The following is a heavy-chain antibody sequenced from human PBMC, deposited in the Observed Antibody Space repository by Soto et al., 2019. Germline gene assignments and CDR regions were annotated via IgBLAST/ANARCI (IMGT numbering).Heavy chain of an antibody. CDR2: ISGSGGST. CDR3: AYHDYGVTDACDI. J-gene: IGHJ3*02. Sequence: GGSLRLSCAASGFTFSSYAMSWVRQAPGKGLEWVSAISGSGGSTYYADSVKVRFTISTDNSKNTLYLQMNSLRAEDTAVYYCAYHDYGVTDACDIWGQGTMVTVSS. V-gene: IGHV3-23*01. D-gene: IGHD4-17*01. CDR1: GFTFSSYA.